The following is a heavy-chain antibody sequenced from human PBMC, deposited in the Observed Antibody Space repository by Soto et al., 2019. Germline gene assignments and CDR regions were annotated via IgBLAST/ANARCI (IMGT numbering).Heavy chain of an antibody. J-gene: IGHJ4*02. CDR1: GGSFSGYY. CDR2: INHSGST. CDR3: ARGGIAARRLYYRFDY. D-gene: IGHD6-6*01. Sequence: QVQLQQWGAGLLKPSETLSLTCAVYGGSFSGYYWSWIRQPPGKGLEWIGEINHSGSTNYNPSLKSRVTISADTSKNQFSLKLSSVTAADTAVYYCARGGIAARRLYYRFDYWGQGTLVTVSS. V-gene: IGHV4-34*01.